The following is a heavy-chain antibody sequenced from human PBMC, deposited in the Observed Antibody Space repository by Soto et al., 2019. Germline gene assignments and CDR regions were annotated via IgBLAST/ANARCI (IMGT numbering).Heavy chain of an antibody. CDR1: RFSFGTYA. CDR3: AKGAARSFDY. V-gene: IGHV3-23*01. CDR2: ISVGIGST. D-gene: IGHD1-26*01. Sequence: EVQLLEAGGGLVQPGGSLRLSCVASRFSFGTYAMTWVRQVPGKGLEWVSTISVGIGSTFYADSVKGRFTISRDISTKMLFLHMNSLRGEDTGTYYCAKGAARSFDYCGRGTLVNVYS. J-gene: IGHJ4*02.